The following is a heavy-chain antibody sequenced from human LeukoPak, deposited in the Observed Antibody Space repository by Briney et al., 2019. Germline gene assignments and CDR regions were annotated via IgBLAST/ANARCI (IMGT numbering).Heavy chain of an antibody. CDR1: GFTFSSYA. V-gene: IGHV3-30-3*01. J-gene: IGHJ4*02. D-gene: IGHD6-19*01. CDR2: ISYDGSNK. CDR3: ARFGTRAIAVAGTVDY. Sequence: GGSLRLSCAASGFTFSSYAMHWVRQAPGKGLEWVAVISYDGSNKYYADSVKGRFTISRDNSKNTLYLQMNSLRAEDTAVYYCARFGTRAIAVAGTVDYWGQGTLVTVSS.